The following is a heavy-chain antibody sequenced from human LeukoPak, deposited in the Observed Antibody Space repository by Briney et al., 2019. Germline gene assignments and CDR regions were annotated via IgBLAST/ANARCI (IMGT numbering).Heavy chain of an antibody. D-gene: IGHD6-19*01. V-gene: IGHV4-61*02. CDR3: ATRTAVAGVFQH. CDR1: GGSIGSGTHY. CDR2: IYATGST. Sequence: SETLSLTCSVSGGSIGSGTHYWSWIRQPAGKGLEWIGRIYATGSTNYNPSLKSRVTISVDTSKNQFSPKLSSVTAADTAVYYCATRTAVAGVFQHWGQGTLVTVSS. J-gene: IGHJ1*01.